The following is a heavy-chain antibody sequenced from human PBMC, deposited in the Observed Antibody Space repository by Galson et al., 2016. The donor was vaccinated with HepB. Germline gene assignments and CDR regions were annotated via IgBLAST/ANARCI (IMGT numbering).Heavy chain of an antibody. D-gene: IGHD1-14*01. CDR1: GFAFSSFS. Sequence: SLRLSCAVSGFAFSSFSMNWVRQAPGKGLEWVSYISSSSDTIYYADSVKGRFTISRDNAKNSLYLQMNSLRDGDTAIYFCARDGNHGYDMDYWGQGTLVTVSS. J-gene: IGHJ4*02. V-gene: IGHV3-48*02. CDR3: ARDGNHGYDMDY. CDR2: ISSSSDTI.